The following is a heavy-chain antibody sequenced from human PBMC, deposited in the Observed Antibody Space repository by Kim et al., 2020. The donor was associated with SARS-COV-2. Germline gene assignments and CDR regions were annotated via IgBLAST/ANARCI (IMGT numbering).Heavy chain of an antibody. V-gene: IGHV1-8*01. J-gene: IGHJ5*02. D-gene: IGHD3-10*01. Sequence: FQGRVTMTRNTSISTAYMELSSLRSEDTAVYYCARGLGSGSYYNLNWFDPWGQGTLVTVSS. CDR3: ARGLGSGSYYNLNWFDP.